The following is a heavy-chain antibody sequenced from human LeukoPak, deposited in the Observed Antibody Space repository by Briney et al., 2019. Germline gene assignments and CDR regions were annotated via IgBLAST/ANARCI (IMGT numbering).Heavy chain of an antibody. D-gene: IGHD1-26*01. V-gene: IGHV1-2*06. Sequence: ASVKVSCKASGYTFTGYYMHWVRQAPGQGLECMGRINPNSGGTNDAQKFQGRVTMTRDTSISTAYMELSRLRSDDTAVYYCARGEVGATNLVDSWGQGTLVTVSS. J-gene: IGHJ4*02. CDR3: ARGEVGATNLVDS. CDR2: INPNSGGT. CDR1: GYTFTGYY.